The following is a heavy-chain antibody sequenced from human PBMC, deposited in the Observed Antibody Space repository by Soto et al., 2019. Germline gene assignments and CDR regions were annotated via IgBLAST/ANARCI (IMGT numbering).Heavy chain of an antibody. CDR1: GGSISSYY. CDR3: ARLGYCTNGVCYTGWFDP. J-gene: IGHJ5*02. V-gene: IGHV4-59*01. CDR2: IYYSGST. D-gene: IGHD2-8*01. Sequence: QVQLQESGPGLVKPSETLSLTCTVSGGSISSYYWSWIRQPPGKGLEWIGYIYYSGSTNYNPSLKSRVTISVDTSKNQFSLKLSSVTAADTAVYYCARLGYCTNGVCYTGWFDPWGQGTLVTVSS.